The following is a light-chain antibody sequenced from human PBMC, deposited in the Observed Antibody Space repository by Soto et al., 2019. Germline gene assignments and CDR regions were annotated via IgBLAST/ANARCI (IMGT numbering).Light chain of an antibody. Sequence: DIQMTHSPSTLSASVGDRVTITCRASQSISSWLAWYQQKPGKAPKLLIYKASSLESGVPSRFSGSGSGTEFTLTISSLQPDDFATYYCQQYNSYSPNTFGQGTKLESK. CDR2: KAS. V-gene: IGKV1-5*03. CDR3: QQYNSYSPNT. CDR1: QSISSW. J-gene: IGKJ2*01.